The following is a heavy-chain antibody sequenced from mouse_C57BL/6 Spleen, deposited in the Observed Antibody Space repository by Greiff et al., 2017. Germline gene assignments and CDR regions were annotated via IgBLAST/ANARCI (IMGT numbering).Heavy chain of an antibody. CDR1: GYTFTDYN. CDR2: INPNNGGT. Sequence: VQLKESGPELVKPGASVKMSCKASGYTFTDYNMHWVKQSHGKSLEWIGYINPNNGGTSYNQKFKGKATLTVNKSSSTAYMELRSLTSEDSAVYYCARSPLSHMDYWGQGTSVTVSS. D-gene: IGHD1-1*02. V-gene: IGHV1-22*01. CDR3: ARSPLSHMDY. J-gene: IGHJ4*01.